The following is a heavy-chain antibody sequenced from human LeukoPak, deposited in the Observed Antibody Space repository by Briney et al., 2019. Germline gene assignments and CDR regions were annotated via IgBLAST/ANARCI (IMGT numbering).Heavy chain of an antibody. CDR1: GFTFSSYA. V-gene: IGHV3-23*01. CDR3: AKLRRVAITGAPDY. J-gene: IGHJ4*02. D-gene: IGHD3-22*01. CDR2: LTGSGGST. Sequence: GGSLRLSCAASGFTFSSYAMSWVRQAPGKGLEWVSTLTGSGGSTYYADSAKGRFTISRDNSKNTLYLQMVSLRAEDTALYYCAKLRRVAITGAPDYWGQGTLVTVSS.